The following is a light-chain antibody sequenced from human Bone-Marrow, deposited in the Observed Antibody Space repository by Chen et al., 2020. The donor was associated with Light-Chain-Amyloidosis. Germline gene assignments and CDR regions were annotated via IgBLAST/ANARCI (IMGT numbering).Light chain of an antibody. Sequence: SYVLTQPSSLSAAPGQTATIACGGNNIGSTIVHWYQQTPGQAPLLVDYDDSDRPSGIPERLSGSNSGNTATLTISRVEAGDEADYYCQVWDRSSDRPVFGGGTKLTVL. CDR1: NIGSTI. CDR3: QVWDRSSDRPV. J-gene: IGLJ3*02. CDR2: DDS. V-gene: IGLV3-21*02.